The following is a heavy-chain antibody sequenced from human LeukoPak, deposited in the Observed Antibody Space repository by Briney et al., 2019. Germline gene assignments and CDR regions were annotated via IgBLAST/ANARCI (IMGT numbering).Heavy chain of an antibody. Sequence: PSETLSLTCTVSGGSISSYYWSWIRQPPGKGLEWIGYIYYSGSTSYNPSLKSRVTIAADTSKNQFSLKLNSVTAADTAVYYCARGNNYWGQGTLVTVSS. CDR2: IYYSGST. CDR1: GGSISSYY. CDR3: ARGNNY. J-gene: IGHJ4*02. V-gene: IGHV4-59*01.